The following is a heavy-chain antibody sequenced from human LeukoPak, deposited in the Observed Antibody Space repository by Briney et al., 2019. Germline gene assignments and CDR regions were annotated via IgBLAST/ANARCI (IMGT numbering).Heavy chain of an antibody. CDR3: ATIKRGSIFGYFDF. D-gene: IGHD5-18*01. J-gene: IGHJ4*02. CDR2: MFDSVSP. CDR1: GVSLTRHF. V-gene: IGHV4-59*11. Sequence: SETLCLSCTVSGVSLTRHFWGWIRPRPGGGLGRIEYMFDSVSPNDNPSLKSRLTLSADTSKNQFSLRLSSVTAADTAVYYCATIKRGSIFGYFDFWGQGIKVTVSS.